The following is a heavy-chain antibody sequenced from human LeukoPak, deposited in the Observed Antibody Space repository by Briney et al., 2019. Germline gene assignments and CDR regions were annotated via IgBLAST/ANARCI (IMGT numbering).Heavy chain of an antibody. J-gene: IGHJ4*02. CDR2: ISWNSGSI. CDR1: GFTFDDYA. D-gene: IGHD3-3*01. V-gene: IGHV3-9*01. Sequence: GGSLRLSCAASGFTFDDYAMHWVRQAPGKGLEWVSGISWNSGSIGYADSVKGRFTISRDNAKNSLYLQMNSLRAEDTALYYCAKAAVYDFWSGYLDYWGQGTLVTVSS. CDR3: AKAAVYDFWSGYLDY.